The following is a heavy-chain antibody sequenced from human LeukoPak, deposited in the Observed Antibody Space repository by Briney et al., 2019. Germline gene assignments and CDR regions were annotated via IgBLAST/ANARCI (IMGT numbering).Heavy chain of an antibody. D-gene: IGHD6-25*01. CDR2: INHSGST. CDR3: AKSGGYGLIDY. J-gene: IGHJ4*01. V-gene: IGHV4-34*01. Sequence: SETLSLTCAVYGGSFSGYYWSWIRQPPGKGLEWIGEINHSGSTNYNPSLKSRVTISVDTPKNQVSLKMSSVTAADTAVYYCAKSGGYGLIDYWGQGTLVTVSS. CDR1: GGSFSGYY.